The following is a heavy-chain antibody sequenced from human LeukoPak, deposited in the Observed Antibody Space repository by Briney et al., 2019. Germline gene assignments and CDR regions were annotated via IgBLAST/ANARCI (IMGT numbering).Heavy chain of an antibody. D-gene: IGHD3-9*01. Sequence: SETLSLTCAVSGYSISSGYYWGWIRQPPGKGLEWIGSIYHSGSTYYNPSLKSRVTISVDTSKNQFSLKLSSVTAADTAVYYCARGHPFRYHGPFDYWGQGTLVTVSS. J-gene: IGHJ4*02. CDR1: GYSISSGYY. CDR2: IYHSGST. CDR3: ARGHPFRYHGPFDY. V-gene: IGHV4-38-2*01.